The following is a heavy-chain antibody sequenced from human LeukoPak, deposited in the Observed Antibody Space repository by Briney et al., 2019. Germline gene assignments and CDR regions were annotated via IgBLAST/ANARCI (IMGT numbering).Heavy chain of an antibody. CDR3: ARGMASDSSGPDY. CDR1: GFTFSSYG. V-gene: IGHV3-33*01. Sequence: GGSLRLSCAASGFTFSSYGMHWVRQAPGKALEWVAVIWYDGSNKYYADSVKGRFTISRDNSKNTLYLQMNSLRAEDTAVYYCARGMASDSSGPDYWGQGTLVTVSS. D-gene: IGHD3-22*01. J-gene: IGHJ4*02. CDR2: IWYDGSNK.